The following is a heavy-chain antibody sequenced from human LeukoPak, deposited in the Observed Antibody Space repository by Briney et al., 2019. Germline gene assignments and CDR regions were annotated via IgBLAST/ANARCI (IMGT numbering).Heavy chain of an antibody. D-gene: IGHD3-10*01. V-gene: IGHV3-48*04. J-gene: IGHJ4*02. Sequence: PGGSLRLSCAASGFTFRSYSMNWVRQAPGKGLEWVSHISSSSTTIYYADSVKGRFTISRDNAKNSLYLQMSSLRAEDTAVYYCAREATLLWFGELLDGGVDYWGQGTLVTVSS. CDR1: GFTFRSYS. CDR2: ISSSSTTI. CDR3: AREATLLWFGELLDGGVDY.